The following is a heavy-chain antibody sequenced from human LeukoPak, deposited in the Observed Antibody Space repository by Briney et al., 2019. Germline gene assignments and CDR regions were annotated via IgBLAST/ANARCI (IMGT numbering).Heavy chain of an antibody. CDR2: FDPEDGET. CDR3: ATDSENSYGNYYYYGMDV. Sequence: ASVKVSCKVSGYTLTELSMHWVRQAPGKGLDWMGGFDPEDGETIYAQKFQGRVTMTEDTSTDTAYMELSSLRSEDTAVYYCATDSENSYGNYYYYGMDVWGQGTTVTVSS. V-gene: IGHV1-24*01. CDR1: GYTLTELS. J-gene: IGHJ6*02. D-gene: IGHD5-18*01.